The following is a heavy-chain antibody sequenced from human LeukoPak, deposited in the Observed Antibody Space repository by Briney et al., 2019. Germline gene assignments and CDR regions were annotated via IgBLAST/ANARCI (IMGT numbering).Heavy chain of an antibody. Sequence: SETLSLTCTVSGGSISSYYWSWIRQPPGKGLEWIGYIYYSGSTNYNPSLKSRVTISVDTSKNQFSLKLSSVTAADTAVYYCARDFRPNYDFWSGGAGWFDPWGQGTLVTVSS. CDR1: GGSISSYY. V-gene: IGHV4-59*01. J-gene: IGHJ5*02. D-gene: IGHD3-3*01. CDR2: IYYSGST. CDR3: ARDFRPNYDFWSGGAGWFDP.